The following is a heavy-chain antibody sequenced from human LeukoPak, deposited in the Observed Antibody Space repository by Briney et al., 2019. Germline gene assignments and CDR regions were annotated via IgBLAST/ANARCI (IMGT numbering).Heavy chain of an antibody. J-gene: IGHJ4*02. CDR1: GFTFSSYS. D-gene: IGHD6-19*01. Sequence: GGSLRLSCAASGFTFSSYSMNWVRQAPGTGLEWVSTIGSSSSYTYYADSVKGRFTISRDNAKNSLYLQMNSLRAEDTAVYYCARDQLGFSSGWYPAGFDYWGQGTLVTVSS. V-gene: IGHV3-21*01. CDR3: ARDQLGFSSGWYPAGFDY. CDR2: IGSSSSYT.